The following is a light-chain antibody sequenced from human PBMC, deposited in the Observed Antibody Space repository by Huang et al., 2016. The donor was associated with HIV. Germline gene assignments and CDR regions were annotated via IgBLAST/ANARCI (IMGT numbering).Light chain of an antibody. CDR3: QQYDNWPPFT. V-gene: IGKV3-15*01. J-gene: IGKJ3*01. CDR2: DAS. CDR1: QSVRSN. Sequence: EIVMTQSPGTLSVSPGERATLSCRASQSVRSNLAWSQQKPGQAPRLLIYDASTRATGGPARFSGSGSGTQFTLSISSLQSEDFAVYYCQQYDNWPPFTFGPGTKVDIK.